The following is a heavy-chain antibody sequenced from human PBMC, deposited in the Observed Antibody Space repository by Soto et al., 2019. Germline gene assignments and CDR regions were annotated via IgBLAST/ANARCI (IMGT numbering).Heavy chain of an antibody. CDR3: VRDVTTTLRDWFDH. Sequence: QVQLQESGPGLVKPSETLSLTCTVSGASISGYYWSWIRKSAGKGLEWIGRIYATGTTDYNPSLQSRVMMSVDTSSRWFSLRLRSVTAADTAVYYCVRDVTTTLRDWFDHWGQGISVTVSS. V-gene: IGHV4-4*07. J-gene: IGHJ5*02. CDR2: IYATGTT. D-gene: IGHD1-1*01. CDR1: GASISGYY.